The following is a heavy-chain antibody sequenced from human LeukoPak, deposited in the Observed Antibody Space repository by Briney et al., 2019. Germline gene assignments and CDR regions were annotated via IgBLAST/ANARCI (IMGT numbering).Heavy chain of an antibody. D-gene: IGHD2-15*01. J-gene: IGHJ4*02. CDR2: IYHSGST. CDR3: ARVGYCSGGSCYVLRFDY. V-gene: IGHV4-38-2*01. Sequence: SETLSLTCAVSGYSISSGYYWGWIRQPPGKGLEWIGSIYHSGSTYYNPSLKSRVTISVDTSKNQFSLKLSSVTAADTAVYYCARVGYCSGGSCYVLRFDYWGQGTLVTVSS. CDR1: GYSISSGYY.